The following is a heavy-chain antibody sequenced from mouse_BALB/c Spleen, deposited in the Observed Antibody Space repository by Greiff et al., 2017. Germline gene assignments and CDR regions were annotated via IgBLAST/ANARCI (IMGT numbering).Heavy chain of an antibody. Sequence: VQLKESGGDLVKPGGSLKLSCAASGFTFSSYGMSWVRQTPDKRLEWVATISSGGSYTYYPDSVKGRFTISRDNAKNTLYLQMSSLKSEDTAMYYCARHYGNYEDAMDYWGQGTSVTVSS. D-gene: IGHD2-1*01. CDR1: GFTFSSYG. J-gene: IGHJ4*01. CDR3: ARHYGNYEDAMDY. CDR2: ISSGGSYT. V-gene: IGHV5-6*01.